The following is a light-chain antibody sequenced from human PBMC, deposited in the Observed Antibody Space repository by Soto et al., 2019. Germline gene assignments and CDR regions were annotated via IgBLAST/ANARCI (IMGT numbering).Light chain of an antibody. CDR1: SSNIGSNT. J-gene: IGLJ1*01. CDR3: AAWEDSLNGYV. Sequence: QSVLTQPPSASGTPGQRVTISCSGSSSNIGSNTVNWYQQLPGTAPKLLIYSNNQRPSGVPDRFSGSKSGTSASLAISGLYSEDEANYYCAAWEDSLNGYVFGTGTKFTVL. V-gene: IGLV1-44*01. CDR2: SNN.